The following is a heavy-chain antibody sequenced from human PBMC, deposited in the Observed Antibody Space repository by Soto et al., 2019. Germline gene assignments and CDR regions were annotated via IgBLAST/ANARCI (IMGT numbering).Heavy chain of an antibody. V-gene: IGHV1-18*01. CDR3: ARDPGFGFGYSYAFAMDV. CDR1: GYTFSNYG. J-gene: IGHJ6*02. CDR2: IGGYNGNT. D-gene: IGHD5-18*01. Sequence: QVPLVQSGAEVKKPGASVKVSCKASGYTFSNYGISWVRQGPGQGLEWMGWIGGYNGNTHYEEKVQDRIKMTTDTSTSTTYLELRSLRSDDTAVYFCARDPGFGFGYSYAFAMDVWGQGTTVTVSS.